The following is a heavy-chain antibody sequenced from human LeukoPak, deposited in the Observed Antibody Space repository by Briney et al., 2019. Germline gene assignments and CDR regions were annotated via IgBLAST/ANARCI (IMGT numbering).Heavy chain of an antibody. Sequence: GASVKVSCKASGYTFTSYGISWVRQAPGQGLEWMGWISPYNGNTNYAQKLQDRVTMTTDTSTSTAYMELRSLRSDDTAVYYCARCPALRPGSSYYYYYMDVWGKGTTVTVSS. V-gene: IGHV1-18*01. CDR1: GYTFTSYG. D-gene: IGHD6-6*01. CDR2: ISPYNGNT. J-gene: IGHJ6*03. CDR3: ARCPALRPGSSYYYYYMDV.